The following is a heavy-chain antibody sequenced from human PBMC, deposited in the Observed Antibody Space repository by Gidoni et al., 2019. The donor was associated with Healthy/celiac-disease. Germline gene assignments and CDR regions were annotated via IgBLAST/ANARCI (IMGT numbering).Heavy chain of an antibody. CDR1: GFTVSRHY. CDR2: MYSGGRT. CDR3: ARVGTYYYDSSGLLGGAFDI. D-gene: IGHD3-22*01. V-gene: IGHV3-66*01. J-gene: IGHJ3*02. Sequence: EVQLVESGGGLVQPGGSLRLSCAASGFTVSRHYMCWVGQAPGKGLAWVSVMYSGGRTYYADSVKGRFTISRDNSKNALYLQMNSLRAEDTAVYYCARVGTYYYDSSGLLGGAFDIWGQGTMVTVSS.